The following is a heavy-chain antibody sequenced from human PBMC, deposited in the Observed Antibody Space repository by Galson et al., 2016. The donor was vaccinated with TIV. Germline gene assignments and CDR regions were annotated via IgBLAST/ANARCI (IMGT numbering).Heavy chain of an antibody. Sequence: SLRLSCAASGFTFSDYRMNWVRQAPGKGLEWVSYISSSGGTIYYEGSVKGRFTISRDNAKNSLYLQMNSLRAEDTAVYYCARLYCSTSSCATSYFDYWGQGNLVTVSS. CDR2: ISSSGGTI. V-gene: IGHV3-48*04. CDR3: ARLYCSTSSCATSYFDY. CDR1: GFTFSDYR. J-gene: IGHJ4*02. D-gene: IGHD2-2*01.